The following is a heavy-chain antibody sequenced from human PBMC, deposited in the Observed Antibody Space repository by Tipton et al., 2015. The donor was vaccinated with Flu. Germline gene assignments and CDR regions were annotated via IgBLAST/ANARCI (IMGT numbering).Heavy chain of an antibody. J-gene: IGHJ4*02. D-gene: IGHD2-2*01. CDR2: INPNSGGA. CDR3: ARDMPQGTVVIPPPKRFDS. CDR1: GYTFIGYY. Sequence: QVQLVQSGAEVKKPGASMKVSCKASGYTFIGYYIHWVRLAPGQGLEWMGWINPNSGGAIYAQKFQGSVTLTGDTSISTAYLELRRLASDDTAVYYCARDMPQGTVVIPPPKRFDSWGQGTLVTVSS. V-gene: IGHV1-2*04.